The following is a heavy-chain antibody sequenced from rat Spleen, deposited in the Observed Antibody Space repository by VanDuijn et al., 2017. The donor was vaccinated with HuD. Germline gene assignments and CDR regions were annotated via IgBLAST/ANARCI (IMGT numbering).Heavy chain of an antibody. Sequence: EVQLVESGGGLVQPGRSMKLSCAASGFTFSNYYMAWVRQAPTKGLEWVASISTGGGNTYYRDSVKGRFTISRDNAKSTLYLQMDSLRSEDRATYYCARALYSTMMVVITTPLFDSWSQGVMVTVSS. CDR3: ARALYSTMMVVITTPLFDS. J-gene: IGHJ2*01. CDR1: GFTFSNYY. CDR2: ISTGGGNT. V-gene: IGHV5-25*01. D-gene: IGHD1-12*02.